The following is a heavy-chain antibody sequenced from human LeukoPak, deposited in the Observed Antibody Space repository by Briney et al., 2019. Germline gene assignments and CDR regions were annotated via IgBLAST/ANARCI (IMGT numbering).Heavy chain of an antibody. J-gene: IGHJ6*04. Sequence: GGSLRLSCAASGFTFSSNYMSWVRQAPGKGLEWVSVIYSGGSTYYADSVKGRFTISRDNAKNSLYLQMNSLRAEDTAVYYCAELGITMIGGVWGKGTTVTISS. V-gene: IGHV3-53*01. CDR2: IYSGGST. D-gene: IGHD3-10*02. CDR1: GFTFSSNY. CDR3: AELGITMIGGV.